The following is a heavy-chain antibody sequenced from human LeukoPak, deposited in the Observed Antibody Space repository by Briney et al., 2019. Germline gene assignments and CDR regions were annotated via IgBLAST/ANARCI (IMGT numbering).Heavy chain of an antibody. CDR2: ISYDGSSK. V-gene: IGHV3-30*18. Sequence: GRSLRLSCAASGFTFSSDGMHWVRQAPGKGLEWVAVISYDGSSKYYADSVRGRFTTSRDNSKNTLYLQMNSLRGEDTAVYYCAKDRSSTWSLDFWGQGTLVTVSS. CDR3: AKDRSSTWSLDF. J-gene: IGHJ4*02. CDR1: GFTFSSDG. D-gene: IGHD6-13*01.